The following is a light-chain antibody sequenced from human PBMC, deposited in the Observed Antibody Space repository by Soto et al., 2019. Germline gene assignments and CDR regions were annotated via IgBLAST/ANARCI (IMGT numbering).Light chain of an antibody. J-gene: IGLJ1*01. CDR3: NSYTSSSTLYV. V-gene: IGLV2-14*01. CDR2: DVS. Sequence: QSVLTQPASVSGSPGQSITISCTGTSSDVGGYNYVSCYQQHPGKAPKLMIYDVSNRPSGVSNRFSGSKSGNTASLTISGLQAEDEADYYCNSYTSSSTLYVFGSGTKLTVL. CDR1: SSDVGGYNY.